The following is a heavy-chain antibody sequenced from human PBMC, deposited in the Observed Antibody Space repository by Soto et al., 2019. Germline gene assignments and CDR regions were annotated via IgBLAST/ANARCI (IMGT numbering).Heavy chain of an antibody. D-gene: IGHD3-16*02. J-gene: IGHJ3*01. CDR1: GYTFTSSC. V-gene: IGHV1-18*01. CDR2: ISTNSGNT. CDR3: VRYRLHAYVF. Sequence: QVQLVQSGAQVKKPGASVKVSCKTSGYTFTSSCISWMRQAPGQGLERMGWISTNSGNTNYAQKLQGRVTLNTDTSSCTVCLVLRSRTSGYTAGYYCVRYRLHAYVFWAQGIMVTVSS.